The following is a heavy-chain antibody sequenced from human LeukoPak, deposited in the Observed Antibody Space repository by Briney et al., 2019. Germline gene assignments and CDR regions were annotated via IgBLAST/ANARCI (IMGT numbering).Heavy chain of an antibody. D-gene: IGHD2-21*01. CDR2: IKSDGSST. Sequence: GGSLRLSCAASGFTFSSYWMYWVRQAPGKGLVWVSRIKSDGSSTGYADSVKGRFTISRDNAKNTLYLQMNSLRAENTAVYYCARDVGYSLEYWGQGTLVTVSS. CDR1: GFTFSSYW. V-gene: IGHV3-74*01. J-gene: IGHJ4*02. CDR3: ARDVGYSLEY.